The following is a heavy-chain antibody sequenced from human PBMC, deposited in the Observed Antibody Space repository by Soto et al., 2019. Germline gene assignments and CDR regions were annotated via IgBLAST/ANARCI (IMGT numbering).Heavy chain of an antibody. V-gene: IGHV3-48*03. CDR2: ISSSGSTI. Sequence: PGGSLRLSCAASGFTFSSYEMNWVRQAPGKGLEWVSYISSSGSTIYYADSVKGRFTISRDNAKNSLYLQMNSLRAEDTAVYYCARWEGRDGYIHPWGQGTLVTVSS. J-gene: IGHJ5*02. CDR1: GFTFSSYE. CDR3: ARWEGRDGYIHP. D-gene: IGHD5-12*01.